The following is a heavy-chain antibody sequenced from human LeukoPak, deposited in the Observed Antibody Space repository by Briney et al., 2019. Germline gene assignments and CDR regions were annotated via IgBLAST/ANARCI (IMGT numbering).Heavy chain of an antibody. Sequence: GGSLRLSCSASGFTFSSYAMHWVRQAPGKGLEWVSAISGSGGNTYYADSVKGRFTISRDNPKNTLYLQMNSLRAEDTAVYYCARAGNYYDASGYYTYFDYWGQGTLVTVSS. CDR1: GFTFSSYA. CDR2: ISGSGGNT. D-gene: IGHD3-22*01. J-gene: IGHJ4*02. CDR3: ARAGNYYDASGYYTYFDY. V-gene: IGHV3-23*01.